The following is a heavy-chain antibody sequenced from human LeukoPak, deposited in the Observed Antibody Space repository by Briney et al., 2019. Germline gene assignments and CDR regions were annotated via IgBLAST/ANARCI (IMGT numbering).Heavy chain of an antibody. Sequence: GESLKISCKGSGYSFTDYWIGWVRQISGKGLEWMGIIYPGDSDSRYSPSFQGQVTISADKSISTAYLQWSSLKASDSAMYYCARGGKWDFVVVPPTIDSYAYDHWGQGTLVSVST. V-gene: IGHV5-51*01. CDR2: IYPGDSDS. D-gene: IGHD2-2*01. CDR3: ARGGKWDFVVVPPTIDSYAYDH. J-gene: IGHJ4*02. CDR1: GYSFTDYW.